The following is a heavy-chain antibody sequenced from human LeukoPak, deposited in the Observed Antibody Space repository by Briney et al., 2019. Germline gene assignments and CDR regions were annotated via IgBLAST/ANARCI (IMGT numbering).Heavy chain of an antibody. Sequence: PGGSLRLSCAASGLTFSSYAMSWVRQAPGKGLEWVSAISGSGGSTYYADSVKGRFTISRDNSKNTLYLQMNSLRAEDTAVYYCAKVGCSSTSCYLYYYYYMDVWGKGTTVTVSS. V-gene: IGHV3-23*01. D-gene: IGHD2-2*01. CDR2: ISGSGGST. CDR1: GLTFSSYA. J-gene: IGHJ6*03. CDR3: AKVGCSSTSCYLYYYYYMDV.